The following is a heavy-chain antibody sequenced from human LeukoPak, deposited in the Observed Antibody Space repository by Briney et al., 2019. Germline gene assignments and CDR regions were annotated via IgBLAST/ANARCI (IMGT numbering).Heavy chain of an antibody. J-gene: IGHJ1*01. V-gene: IGHV4-4*07. CDR2: IYTSGST. CDR3: AEGFLEWLSEYFQH. Sequence: SETLSLTCTVSGGSISSYYWSWIRQPAGKGLEWIGRIYTSGSTNYNPSLKSRVTISVDTSKNQFSLKLSSVTAADTAVYYCAEGFLEWLSEYFQHWGQGTLVTVSS. D-gene: IGHD3-3*01. CDR1: GGSISSYY.